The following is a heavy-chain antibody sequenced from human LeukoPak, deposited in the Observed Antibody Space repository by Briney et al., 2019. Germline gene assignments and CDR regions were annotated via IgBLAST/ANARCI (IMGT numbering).Heavy chain of an antibody. D-gene: IGHD3-22*01. CDR3: ARDVQEYYYDSSGYYDH. CDR2: ISAYNGNT. Sequence: ASLKFSCKASGYTLTSYGSIWVRQDPGQGLEWMGWISAYNGNTNYAQKLQGRVTMTTDTSTSTAYMELSSLRSDDTAVYYCARDVQEYYYDSSGYYDHWGQGTLVTVSS. V-gene: IGHV1-18*01. J-gene: IGHJ4*02. CDR1: GYTLTSYG.